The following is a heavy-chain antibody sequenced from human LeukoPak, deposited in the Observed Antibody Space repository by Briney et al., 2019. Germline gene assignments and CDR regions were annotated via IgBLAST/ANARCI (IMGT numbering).Heavy chain of an antibody. CDR1: GGSISSGGYS. D-gene: IGHD1-7*01. Sequence: MASETLSLTCTVSGGSISSGGYSWSWIRQPPGKGLEWIGYIYYSGSTNYNPSLKSRVTISVDTSKNQFSLKLSSVTAADTAVYYCARGGDWNYLRAYYMDVWGKGTTVTVSS. CDR2: IYYSGST. V-gene: IGHV4-61*08. J-gene: IGHJ6*03. CDR3: ARGGDWNYLRAYYMDV.